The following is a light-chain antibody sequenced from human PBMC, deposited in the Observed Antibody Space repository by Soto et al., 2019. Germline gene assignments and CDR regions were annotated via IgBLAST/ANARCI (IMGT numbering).Light chain of an antibody. CDR2: DVN. Sequence: QSALSQPASVSGSPGQAITISCTGTSSDVGAYDYVSWYQHHPGKAPKLIIFDVNDRPSGISDRFFASKSGNTASLTISGLQADDEADYYCSSYTRSSTYVFGTGTKLTVL. CDR3: SSYTRSSTYV. CDR1: SSDVGAYDY. J-gene: IGLJ1*01. V-gene: IGLV2-14*03.